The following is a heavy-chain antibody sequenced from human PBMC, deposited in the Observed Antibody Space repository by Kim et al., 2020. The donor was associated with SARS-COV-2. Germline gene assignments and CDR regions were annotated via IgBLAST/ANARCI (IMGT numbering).Heavy chain of an antibody. V-gene: IGHV3-21*01. D-gene: IGHD1-7*01. CDR3: ARILGGTTTPDY. CDR1: GFIFSTYT. Sequence: GGSLRLSCAASGFIFSTYTVTWVRQAPGKGLEWVSSITSTSAYIYYADSVKGRFTISRDNAKNSLYLQMNSLRAEDTAVYYCARILGGTTTPDYWGQGTLVTVSS. J-gene: IGHJ4*02. CDR2: ITSTSAYI.